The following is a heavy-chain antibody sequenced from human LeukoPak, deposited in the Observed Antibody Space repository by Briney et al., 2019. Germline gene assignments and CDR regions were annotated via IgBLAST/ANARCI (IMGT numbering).Heavy chain of an antibody. D-gene: IGHD1-26*01. V-gene: IGHV4-38-2*02. CDR3: AREKGGTQRSWFDP. CDR2: IYHSGST. Sequence: SETLSLTCTVSGYSISSGYYWGWIRQPPGKGLEWIGSIYHSGSTYYNPSLKSRVTISVDTSKNQFSLKLSSVTAADTAVYYCAREKGGTQRSWFDPWGQGTLVTVSS. CDR1: GYSISSGYY. J-gene: IGHJ5*02.